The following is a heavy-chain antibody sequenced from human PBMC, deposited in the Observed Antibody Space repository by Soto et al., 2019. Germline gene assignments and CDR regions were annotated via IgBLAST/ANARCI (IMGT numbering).Heavy chain of an antibody. Sequence: PGRSLRLSCAASGGTFNAHAMSCVRQTPGKGLEWVSAISGSGVSTYYADSVKGRFTISRDNSKNTLYLQMNSLRAEDTAVYYCAKDLRPAGYQLREYRDAFDIWGQGTMVTVSS. V-gene: IGHV3-23*01. J-gene: IGHJ3*02. CDR3: AKDLRPAGYQLREYRDAFDI. CDR2: ISGSGVST. D-gene: IGHD2-2*01. CDR1: GGTFNAHA.